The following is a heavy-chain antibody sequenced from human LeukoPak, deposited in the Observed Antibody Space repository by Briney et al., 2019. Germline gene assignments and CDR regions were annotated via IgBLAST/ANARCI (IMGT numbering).Heavy chain of an antibody. CDR3: ARGPLGIFGVVIPDY. Sequence: GGPLRLSCTPSILTFSLYSMIGVRQSPGKGLEGLIYISSSSIYKYYADSVKGRFTISRDNAKNSLYLQMNSLRAEGTAVYYCARGPLGIFGVVIPDYWGQGTLVTVSS. V-gene: IGHV3-21*01. CDR2: ISSSSIYK. J-gene: IGHJ4*02. D-gene: IGHD3-3*01. CDR1: ILTFSLYS.